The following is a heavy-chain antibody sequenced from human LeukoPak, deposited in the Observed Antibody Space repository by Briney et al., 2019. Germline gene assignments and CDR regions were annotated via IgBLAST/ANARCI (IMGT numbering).Heavy chain of an antibody. CDR1: GYTFSSYA. CDR2: INVGYGNT. CDR3: ARSDIVVIPVAMGD. V-gene: IGHV1-3*01. J-gene: IGHJ4*02. D-gene: IGHD2-2*01. Sequence: GASVKVSCKASGYTFSSYAMHWVRQAPGQSLEWRGWINVGYGNTKYSQKFQGRVTITRDTSASTAYMELSSLRSEDTAVYYCARSDIVVIPVAMGDWGQGTLVTVSS.